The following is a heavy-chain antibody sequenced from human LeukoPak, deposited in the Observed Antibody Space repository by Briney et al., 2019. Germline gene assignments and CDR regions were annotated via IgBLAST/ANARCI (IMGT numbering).Heavy chain of an antibody. CDR3: ARESVAANWFDP. CDR1: GYTFTGYY. J-gene: IGHJ5*02. Sequence: GASVKVSCKASGYTFTGYYMHWVRQAPGQGLEWMGRINPNSGGTNYTQKFQGRVTMTRDTSISTAYMELSRLRSDDTAVYYCARESVAANWFDPWGQGTLVTVSS. CDR2: INPNSGGT. D-gene: IGHD6-25*01. V-gene: IGHV1-2*06.